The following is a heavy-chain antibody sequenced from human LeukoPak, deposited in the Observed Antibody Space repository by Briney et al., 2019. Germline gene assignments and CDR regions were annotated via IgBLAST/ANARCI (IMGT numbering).Heavy chain of an antibody. CDR3: ARDPGNDYGDYVLLFLFDY. D-gene: IGHD4-17*01. J-gene: IGHJ4*02. Sequence: PGRSLRLSCAASGFTFSSYGMHWVRQAPGKGLGWVAVIWYDGSNKYYADSVKGRFTISRDNSKNTLYLQMNSLRAEDTAVYYCARDPGNDYGDYVLLFLFDYWGQGTLVTVSS. CDR2: IWYDGSNK. CDR1: GFTFSSYG. V-gene: IGHV3-33*01.